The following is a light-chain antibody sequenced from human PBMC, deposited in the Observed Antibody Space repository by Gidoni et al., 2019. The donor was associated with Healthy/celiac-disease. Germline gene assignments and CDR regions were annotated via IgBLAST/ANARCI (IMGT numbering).Light chain of an antibody. V-gene: IGKV1-39*01. CDR3: QQRYSTPPVT. CDR1: QSISSY. CDR2: AAS. Sequence: DIQMTQSPSSLSASVGDRVTITCRASQSISSYLNWYQQKPGKAPKLLIYAASSLQRGVPSRFSGSGSGTDFTLTISSLQPEDFATYYCQQRYSTPPVTFGGGTKVEIK. J-gene: IGKJ4*01.